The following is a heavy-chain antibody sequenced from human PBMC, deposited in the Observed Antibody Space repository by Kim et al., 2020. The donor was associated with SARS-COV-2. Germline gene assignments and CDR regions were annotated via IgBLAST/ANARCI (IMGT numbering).Heavy chain of an antibody. V-gene: IGHV4-4*07. CDR3: ASEEITIFGTHAFDI. D-gene: IGHD3-9*01. CDR1: SMSSYS. Sequence: SMSSYSRRVIRRPAGKGRDWIGRVNTRGSTNYNPSLKSRVTMAVDTSKNLFSLKLSSVTAADTAVYYCASEEITIFGTHAFDIWGQGTMV. J-gene: IGHJ3*02. CDR2: VNTRGST.